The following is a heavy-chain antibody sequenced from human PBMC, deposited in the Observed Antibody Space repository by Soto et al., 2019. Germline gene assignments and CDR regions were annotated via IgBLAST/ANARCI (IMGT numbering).Heavy chain of an antibody. D-gene: IGHD2-2*01. CDR3: TKCSSTSFNYYYGMDV. CDR1: GFAFSSYA. Sequence: PGGSLRLSCAASGFAFSSYAMSWVRQAPGKGLEWVSSISSSGGGTYYADSVKGRFTISRDNSKKKVTLQMKSLRAEDTAVYYCTKCSSTSFNYYYGMDVWGQGTTVTVSS. CDR2: ISSSGGGT. J-gene: IGHJ6*02. V-gene: IGHV3-23*01.